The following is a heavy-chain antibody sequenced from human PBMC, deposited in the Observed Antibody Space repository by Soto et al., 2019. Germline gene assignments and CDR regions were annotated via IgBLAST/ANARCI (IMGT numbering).Heavy chain of an antibody. D-gene: IGHD4-17*01. CDR2: INYSGST. J-gene: IGHJ5*02. CDR3: ARGGAKTTDNWFDP. V-gene: IGHV4-34*01. CDR1: GGSFSGYY. Sequence: SETLSLTCAVYGGSFSGYYWSWIRQSPGKGLEWIGEINYSGSTNYNPSLKSRVTISVDTSKNQFSLKVNSVTAADTAVYYCARGGAKTTDNWFDPWGQGTLVTVS.